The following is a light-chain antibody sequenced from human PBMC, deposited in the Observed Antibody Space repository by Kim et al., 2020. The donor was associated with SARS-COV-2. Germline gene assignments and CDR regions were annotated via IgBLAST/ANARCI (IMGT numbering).Light chain of an antibody. J-gene: IGKJ2*01. CDR3: QQYGSSPYT. CDR2: GAS. V-gene: IGKV3-20*01. CDR1: QSVSSNS. Sequence: LSPGERATLSCRASQSVSSNSLTWYQQKPGQAPRLFIYGASRRVTGIPDRFSGSGSGTDFTLTISRLEPEDFAVYYCQQYGSSPYTFGQGTKLEI.